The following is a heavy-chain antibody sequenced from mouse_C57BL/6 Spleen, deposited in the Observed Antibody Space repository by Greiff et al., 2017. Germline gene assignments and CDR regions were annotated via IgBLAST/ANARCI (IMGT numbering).Heavy chain of an antibody. CDR3: ARLVTGTGDYYAMDY. CDR2: IYPRSGNT. J-gene: IGHJ4*01. CDR1: GYTFTSYG. V-gene: IGHV1-81*01. D-gene: IGHD4-1*01. Sequence: QVQLKESGAELARPGASVKLSCKASGYTFTSYGISWVKQRTGQGLEWIGEIYPRSGNTYYNEKFKGKATLTADKSSSTAYMELRSLTSEDTAVYYCARLVTGTGDYYAMDYWGQGTSVTVSS.